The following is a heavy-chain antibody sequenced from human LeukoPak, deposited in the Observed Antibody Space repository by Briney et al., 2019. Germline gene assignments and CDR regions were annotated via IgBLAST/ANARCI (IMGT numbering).Heavy chain of an antibody. CDR1: GFTFSSYA. CDR2: ISGSGDNT. Sequence: GGSLRLSCAASGFTFSSYAMSWVRQAPGKGLEWVSGISGSGDNTYYADSVKGRFTISRDNAKSSLHLQMNGLGAEDTAMYYCVKDSGWFHFDSWGQGTLVTVSS. J-gene: IGHJ4*02. D-gene: IGHD6-19*01. V-gene: IGHV3-23*01. CDR3: VKDSGWFHFDS.